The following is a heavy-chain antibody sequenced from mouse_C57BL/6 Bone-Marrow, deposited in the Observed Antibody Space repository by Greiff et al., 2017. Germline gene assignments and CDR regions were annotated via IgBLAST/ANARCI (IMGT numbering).Heavy chain of an antibody. Sequence: QVQLKQPGAELVRPGSSVKLSCKASGYTFTSYWMHWVKQRPIQGLEWIGNIDPSDSETHYNQKFKDKATLTVDKSSSTAYMQLSSLTSEDSAVYYCAREAITRIFAYWGQGTLVTVSA. V-gene: IGHV1-52*01. J-gene: IGHJ3*01. CDR2: IDPSDSET. CDR1: GYTFTSYW. CDR3: AREAITRIFAY. D-gene: IGHD2-4*01.